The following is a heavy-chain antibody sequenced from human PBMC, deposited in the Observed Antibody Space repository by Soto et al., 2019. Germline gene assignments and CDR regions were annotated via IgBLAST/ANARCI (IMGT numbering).Heavy chain of an antibody. CDR2: IYTSGST. V-gene: IGHV4-4*07. CDR3: ARDRVYDSSGYYYPDAFDI. D-gene: IGHD3-22*01. CDR1: GGSISSYY. Sequence: SETLSLTCTVSGGSISSYYWSWIRQPAGKGLEWIGRIYTSGSTNYNPSLKSRVTMSVDTSKNQCSLKLSSVTAADTAVYYCARDRVYDSSGYYYPDAFDIWGQGTMVTVSS. J-gene: IGHJ3*02.